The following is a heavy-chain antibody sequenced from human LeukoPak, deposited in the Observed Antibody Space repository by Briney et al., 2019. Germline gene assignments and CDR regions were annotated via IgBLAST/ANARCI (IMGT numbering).Heavy chain of an antibody. Sequence: ASVKVSCKASGYTFTGYYMHWVRQAPGQRLEWMGWINPNSGCTNYAQKFQGRVTMTRDTSISTAYMELSRLRSDDTAVYYCARGRRIVVPAASQVDPWGQGTLVTVSS. CDR1: GYTFTGYY. CDR3: ARGRRIVVPAASQVDP. J-gene: IGHJ5*02. D-gene: IGHD2-2*01. CDR2: INPNSGCT. V-gene: IGHV1-2*02.